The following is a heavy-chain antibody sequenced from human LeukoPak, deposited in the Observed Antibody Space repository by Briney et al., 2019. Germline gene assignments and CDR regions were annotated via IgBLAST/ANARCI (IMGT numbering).Heavy chain of an antibody. D-gene: IGHD3-9*01. CDR3: ARPLQEDAPYYDILTGYYLGLWVDY. CDR2: IYYSGST. V-gene: IGHV4-59*01. J-gene: IGHJ4*02. Sequence: SETLSLTCTVSGGSISSYYWSWIRQPPGKGLEWIGYIYYSGSTNYNPSLKSRVTISVDTSKNQFSLKLSSVTAADTAVYYCARPLQEDAPYYDILTGYYLGLWVDYWGQGTLVTVSS. CDR1: GGSISSYY.